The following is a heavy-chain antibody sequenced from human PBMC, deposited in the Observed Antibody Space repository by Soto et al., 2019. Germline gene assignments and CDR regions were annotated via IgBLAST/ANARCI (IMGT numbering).Heavy chain of an antibody. J-gene: IGHJ3*02. V-gene: IGHV4-59*08. D-gene: IGHD2-8*01. CDR1: GGSVSSYY. CDR3: ARRSEWDAFDI. Sequence: PSETLSLTCNVSGGSVSSYYWSWIRQPPGKGLEWIGYIYYSGSTNYNPSLKSRVTISVDTSKNQFSLKLSSVTAADTAVYYCARRSEWDAFDIWGQGTMVTVSS. CDR2: IYYSGST.